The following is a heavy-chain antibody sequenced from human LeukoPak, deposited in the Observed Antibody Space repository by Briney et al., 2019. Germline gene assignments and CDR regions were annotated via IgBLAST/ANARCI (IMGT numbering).Heavy chain of an antibody. J-gene: IGHJ4*02. Sequence: SETLSLTCTVSGGSISSYYWSWIRQPPGKGLEWIGEINHSGSTNYNPSLKSRVTISVDTSKNQFSLKLSSVTAADTAVYYCARGLNSAWDYWGQGTLVTVSS. V-gene: IGHV4-34*01. D-gene: IGHD3-16*01. CDR2: INHSGST. CDR1: GGSISSYY. CDR3: ARGLNSAWDY.